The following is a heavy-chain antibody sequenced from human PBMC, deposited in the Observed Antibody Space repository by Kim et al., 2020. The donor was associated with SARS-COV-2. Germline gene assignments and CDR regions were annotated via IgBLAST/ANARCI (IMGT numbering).Heavy chain of an antibody. CDR3: GRHCTTTDCYNYYALDV. V-gene: IGHV4-4*07. CDR2: VYTSGST. D-gene: IGHD1-26*01. Sequence: SETLSLTCTVSGDSTGGYYWSWIRQPAGKGLEWVGSVYTSGSTEYNPSLKSRLSMAVDMSKGQFSLRLTSVTAADAAVYYCGRHCTTTDCYNYYALDVWGQGTTVIVSS. J-gene: IGHJ6*02. CDR1: GDSTGGYY.